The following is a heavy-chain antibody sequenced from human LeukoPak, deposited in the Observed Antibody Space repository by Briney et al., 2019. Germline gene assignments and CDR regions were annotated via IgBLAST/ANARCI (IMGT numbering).Heavy chain of an antibody. V-gene: IGHV1-2*02. CDR3: VRDKAAATGLSLDY. CDR1: AYTFTDYY. J-gene: IGHJ4*02. CDR2: INDNSGGT. D-gene: IGHD6-13*01. Sequence: ASVKVSCEASAYTFTDYYMHWFRQAPGQGLEWMGWINDNSGGTKYAQKFQDRVTLTRDTSISTAYLELSRLTSDDTAVYYCVRDKAAATGLSLDYWGQGTLVTVSS.